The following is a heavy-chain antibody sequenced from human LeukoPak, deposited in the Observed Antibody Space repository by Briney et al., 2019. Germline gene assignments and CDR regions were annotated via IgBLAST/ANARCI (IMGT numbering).Heavy chain of an antibody. J-gene: IGHJ6*03. D-gene: IGHD6-19*01. CDR1: GGTFSSYA. CDR2: INPSGGST. Sequence: GASVKVSCKASGGTFSSYAFSWVRQAPRQRLEWMGGINPSGGSTSYAQKFQGRVTITADKSTSTAYMELSSLRSEDTAVYYCARGRGAVENYYYMDVWGKGTTVTVSS. CDR3: ARGRGAVENYYYMDV. V-gene: IGHV1-69*10.